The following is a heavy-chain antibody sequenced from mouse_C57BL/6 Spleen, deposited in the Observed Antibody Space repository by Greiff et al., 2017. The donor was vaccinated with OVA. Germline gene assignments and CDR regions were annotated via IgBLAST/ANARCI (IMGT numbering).Heavy chain of an antibody. D-gene: IGHD1-1*01. V-gene: IGHV1-52*01. J-gene: IGHJ2*01. CDR2: IDPSDSET. CDR1: GYTFTSYW. Sequence: QVQLKQPGAELVRPGSSVKLSCKASGYTFTSYWMHWVKQRPIQGLEWIGNIDPSDSETHYNQKFKDKATLTVDKSSSTAYMQLSSLTSEDSAVYYCARFTTVVATGYFDYWGQGTTLTVSS. CDR3: ARFTTVVATGYFDY.